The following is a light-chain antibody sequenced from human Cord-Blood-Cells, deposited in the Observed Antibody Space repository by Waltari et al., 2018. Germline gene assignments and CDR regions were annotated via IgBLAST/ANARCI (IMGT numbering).Light chain of an antibody. J-gene: IGLJ3*02. CDR3: CSYVGSSTWV. V-gene: IGLV2-23*01. Sequence: QSALTQPASVSGSPGQSITISCPGTSSDVGSYNLVSWYQPHPGKAPKLLIYQGSKRRSGVSNRFSGYKSGNTASLTICGLQAEDEADYYCCSYVGSSTWVFGRGTKLTVL. CDR2: QGS. CDR1: SSDVGSYNL.